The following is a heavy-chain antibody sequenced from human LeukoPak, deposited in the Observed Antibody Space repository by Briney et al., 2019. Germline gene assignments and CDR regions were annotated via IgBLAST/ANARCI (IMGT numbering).Heavy chain of an antibody. J-gene: IGHJ4*02. Sequence: GGSLRLSCAASGFTFSDHYMGWVRQAPGKGLEWVGRIKNRANGYTPKYAASGKGRFTILTDDSNNSLYLQMNSLKTEDTAVYYCAIGDTGYFDSWGQGTLVTVSS. D-gene: IGHD4-17*01. CDR1: GFTFSDHY. CDR3: AIGDTGYFDS. CDR2: IKNRANGYTP. V-gene: IGHV3-72*01.